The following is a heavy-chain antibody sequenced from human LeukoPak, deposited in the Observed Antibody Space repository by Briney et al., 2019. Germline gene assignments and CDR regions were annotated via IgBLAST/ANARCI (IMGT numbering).Heavy chain of an antibody. J-gene: IGHJ3*02. D-gene: IGHD3-22*01. Sequence: SETLSLTCTVSGGSISSSSYSWGWIRPPPGKGLEWIGSIYYSGSTYYNPSLKSRVTISVDTSKNQFSLKLSSVAAADTAVYYCASMIVPDPGAFDIWGQGTMVTVSS. CDR1: GGSISSSSYS. V-gene: IGHV4-39*01. CDR2: IYYSGST. CDR3: ASMIVPDPGAFDI.